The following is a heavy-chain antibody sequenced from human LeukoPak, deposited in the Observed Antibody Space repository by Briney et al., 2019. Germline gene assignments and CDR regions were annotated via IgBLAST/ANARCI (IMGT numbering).Heavy chain of an antibody. D-gene: IGHD3-10*01. CDR1: GGSISSSSYY. CDR2: IYYSGST. V-gene: IGHV4-39*01. Sequence: PSETLSLTCTVSGGSISSSSYYWGWIRQPPGKGLEWIGSIYYSGSTYYNPSLKSRVTISVDTSKNQFSLKLSSVTAADTAVYYCARQTYGSSLLILKYYYYYMDVWGKGTTVTISS. J-gene: IGHJ6*03. CDR3: ARQTYGSSLLILKYYYYYMDV.